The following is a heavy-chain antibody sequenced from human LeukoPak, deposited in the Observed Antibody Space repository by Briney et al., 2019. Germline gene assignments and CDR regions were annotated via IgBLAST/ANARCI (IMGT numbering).Heavy chain of an antibody. J-gene: IGHJ4*02. CDR1: GFTFSTYA. D-gene: IGHD2/OR15-2a*01. CDR2: ISTSGDTT. V-gene: IGHV3-23*01. CDR3: ARGSPLSYYFDY. Sequence: GESLRLSCAASGFTFSTYAMHWVRQAPGKGLEWVSIISTSGDTTYYAGSVTGRFTISRDNSKNTLFLQMNSLRAEDTAVYYCARGSPLSYYFDYWGQGTLVTVSS.